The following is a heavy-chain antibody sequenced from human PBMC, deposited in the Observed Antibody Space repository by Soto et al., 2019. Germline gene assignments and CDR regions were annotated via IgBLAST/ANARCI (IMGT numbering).Heavy chain of an antibody. D-gene: IGHD6-19*01. CDR2: IKQDGNEK. CDR3: AIEHWLGY. V-gene: IGHV3-7*01. J-gene: IGHJ4*01. Sequence: DVQLVESGGALVQPGESLRLSCAASGFTFSDSLMNWVRQAPGKGLEWVATIKQDGNEKYYVDSGKGRVTISSDNAKNALYLQMSGLRAEDMAVYYCAIEHWLGYWGYGTLVTVSS. CDR1: GFTFSDSL.